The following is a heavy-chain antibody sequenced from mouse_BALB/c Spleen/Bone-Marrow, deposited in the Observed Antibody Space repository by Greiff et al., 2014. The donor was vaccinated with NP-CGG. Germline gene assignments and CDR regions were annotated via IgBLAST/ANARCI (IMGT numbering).Heavy chain of an antibody. CDR3: ARSYYGNYYYAMDY. CDR2: INPNNGDS. D-gene: IGHD2-10*01. CDR1: GYTFTDYY. V-gene: IGHV1-26*01. J-gene: IGHJ4*01. Sequence: EVKLEESGPELVKPGASVKMSCKASGYTFTDYYMKWVKQSHGKSLEWIGDINPNNGDSFYNQKFKGKATLTVDKSSSTAYMQLDSLTSEDSAVYYCARSYYGNYYYAMDYWGQGTSVTVSS.